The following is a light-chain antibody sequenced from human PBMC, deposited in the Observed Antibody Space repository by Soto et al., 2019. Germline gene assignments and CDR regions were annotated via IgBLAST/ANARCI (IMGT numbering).Light chain of an antibody. CDR3: QQYGSSPVT. V-gene: IGKV3-20*01. CDR2: DAS. J-gene: IGKJ1*01. Sequence: EVVLTQSPATLSVSPGDRATLSCRASQYIGSAVAWYHQRSGQAPRLLIFDASIRVPTTPARFSGSVSGTEFTLTISRLEPEDFAVYYCQQYGSSPVTFGQGTKVEIK. CDR1: QYIGSAV.